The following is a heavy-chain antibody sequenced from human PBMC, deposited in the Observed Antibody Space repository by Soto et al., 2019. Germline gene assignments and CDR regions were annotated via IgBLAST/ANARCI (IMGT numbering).Heavy chain of an antibody. CDR2: IYPTGTT. CDR1: GGSISSGGYS. D-gene: IGHD3-10*01. Sequence: TLSLTCTVSGGSISSGGYSWSWIRQSPEKGLEWIGCIYPTGTTYYHPSLKSRVTISVDTSRNQFSLNLTSVTAAATAVYYCAREPTGPSRRWVLWRQGTTVTVSS. V-gene: IGHV4-30-2*06. J-gene: IGHJ6*02. CDR3: AREPTGPSRRWVL.